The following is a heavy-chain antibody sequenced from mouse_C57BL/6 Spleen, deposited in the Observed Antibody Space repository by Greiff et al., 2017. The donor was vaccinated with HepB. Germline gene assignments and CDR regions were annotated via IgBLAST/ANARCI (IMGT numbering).Heavy chain of an antibody. D-gene: IGHD3-2*02. CDR1: GYTFTDYE. Sequence: QVQLQQSGAELVRPGASVTLSCKASGYTFTDYEMHWVKQTPVHGLEWIGAIDPETGGTAYNQKFKGKAILTADKSSSTAYMELRSLTSEDSAVYYCTRWGGQGLFAYWGQGTLVTVSA. V-gene: IGHV1-15*01. CDR3: TRWGGQGLFAY. J-gene: IGHJ3*01. CDR2: IDPETGGT.